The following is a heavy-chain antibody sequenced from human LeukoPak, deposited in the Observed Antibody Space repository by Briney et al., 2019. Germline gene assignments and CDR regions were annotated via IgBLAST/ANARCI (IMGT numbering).Heavy chain of an antibody. CDR1: GFTFSSYG. J-gene: IGHJ6*03. Sequence: GGSLRLSCAASGFTFSSYGMHWVRQAPGKGLEWVAFIRYDGSNKCYADSVKGRFTISRDNSKNTLYLQMNSLRAEDTAVYYCAKDAIVATILNYYYYYMDVWGKGTTVTVSS. V-gene: IGHV3-30*02. D-gene: IGHD5-12*01. CDR3: AKDAIVATILNYYYYYMDV. CDR2: IRYDGSNK.